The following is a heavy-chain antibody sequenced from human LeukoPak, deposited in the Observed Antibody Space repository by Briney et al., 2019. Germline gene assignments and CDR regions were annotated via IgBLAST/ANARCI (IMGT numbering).Heavy chain of an antibody. Sequence: RGSLRLSCAASGFTFSSYSMNWVRQAPGKGLEWVSYISSSSSTIYYADSVKGRFTISRDNAKNSLYLQMNSLRAEDTAVYYCARDLRRDYYDSSGYYYVGNWGQGTLVTVSS. J-gene: IGHJ4*02. D-gene: IGHD3-22*01. CDR2: ISSSSSTI. CDR1: GFTFSSYS. CDR3: ARDLRRDYYDSSGYYYVGN. V-gene: IGHV3-48*01.